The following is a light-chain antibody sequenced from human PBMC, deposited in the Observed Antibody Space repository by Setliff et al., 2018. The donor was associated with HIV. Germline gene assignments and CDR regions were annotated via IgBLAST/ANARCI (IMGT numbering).Light chain of an antibody. V-gene: IGLV1-40*01. Sequence: QSVLTQPPSASGTPGQRVTISCSGSSSNVGSNYVYWYQQVPGTAPKLLIYANTNRPSGVPDRFSASKSGTSASLAITGLQAEDEADYYCQSYDDSLSGYVFGAGTKVTVL. CDR3: QSYDDSLSGYV. CDR2: ANT. J-gene: IGLJ1*01. CDR1: SSNVGSNY.